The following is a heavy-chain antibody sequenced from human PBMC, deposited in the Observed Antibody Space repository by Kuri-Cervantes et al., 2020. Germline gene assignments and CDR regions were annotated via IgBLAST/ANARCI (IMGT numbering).Heavy chain of an antibody. CDR3: AREGGGSYPPGYDS. CDR1: GFIFSSYT. CDR2: INSSSSYI. V-gene: IGHV3-21*03. Sequence: GESLKISCAASGFIFSSYTMNWVRQAPGKGLEWVSSINSSSSYIYYADSVKGRFTISRDNAKNSLYLQMNSLGAEDTAVYYCAREGGGSYPPGYDSWGQGTLVTVSS. J-gene: IGHJ4*02. D-gene: IGHD1-26*01.